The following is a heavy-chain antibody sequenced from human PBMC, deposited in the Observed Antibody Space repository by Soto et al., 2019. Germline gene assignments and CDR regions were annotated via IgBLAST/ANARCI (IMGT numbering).Heavy chain of an antibody. CDR2: IYWDDGK. V-gene: IGHV2-5*02. CDR3: AHARHPYNYYGMDV. CDR1: GFSLSTSGVG. Sequence: QITLKESGPTLVKPTQTLTLTCTFSGFSLSTSGVGVGWIRQPPGKALEWLALIYWDDGKRYSPSLKSRLTITKDTSKNKVVLTMTNIDPVDTATYYWAHARHPYNYYGMDVWGQGTTVTVSS. J-gene: IGHJ6*02.